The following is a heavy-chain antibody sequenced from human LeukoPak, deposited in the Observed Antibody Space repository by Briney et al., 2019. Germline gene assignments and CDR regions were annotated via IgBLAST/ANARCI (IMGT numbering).Heavy chain of an antibody. Sequence: ASVKVSCKASGFTFTSSAVEWVREARGQRGEWRGWIVVGSGNTNYAQKFQERVTITRDMSTSTAYMELSSLRSEDTAVYYRAADVYGSGSYGFLDYWGQGTLVTVSS. V-gene: IGHV1-58*01. CDR3: AADVYGSGSYGFLDY. J-gene: IGHJ4*02. D-gene: IGHD3-10*01. CDR1: GFTFTSSA. CDR2: IVVGSGNT.